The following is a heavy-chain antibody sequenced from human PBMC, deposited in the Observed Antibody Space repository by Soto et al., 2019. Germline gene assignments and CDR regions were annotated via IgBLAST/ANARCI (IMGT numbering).Heavy chain of an antibody. CDR3: GRQKGGGIYGDYADD. V-gene: IGHV4-38-2*02. J-gene: IGHJ4*02. CDR1: GTSISSGYY. D-gene: IGHD4-17*01. Sequence: SETLSLTCTVSGTSISSGYYWGWLRQPPGKGLEWIGHMYHSGSIYYNPSLQSRVTISMDTSKNEFSLKLTSVTAADTDVYYCGRQKGGGIYGDYADDRGKGTLVTVSS. CDR2: MYHSGSI.